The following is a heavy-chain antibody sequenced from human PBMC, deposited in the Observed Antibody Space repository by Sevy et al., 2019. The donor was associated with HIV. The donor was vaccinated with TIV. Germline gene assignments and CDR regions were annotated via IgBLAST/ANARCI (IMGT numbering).Heavy chain of an antibody. CDR3: TRGGYGGGYYDSSLLAFDI. V-gene: IGHV4-31*03. Sequence: SETLSLTCTVSGGSISSGGYYWSWIRQHPGKGLEWIGYIYYSGSTYYNPSLKSRVTISVDTSKNQFYLKLSSVTAADTTVYYGTRGGYGGGYYDSSLLAFDIWGQGTMVTVSS. D-gene: IGHD3-22*01. CDR1: GGSISSGGYY. CDR2: IYYSGST. J-gene: IGHJ3*02.